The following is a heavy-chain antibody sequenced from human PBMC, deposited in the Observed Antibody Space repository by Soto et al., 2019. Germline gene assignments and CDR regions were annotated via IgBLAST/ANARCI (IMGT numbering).Heavy chain of an antibody. V-gene: IGHV3-23*01. J-gene: IGHJ5*02. CDR2: ISGSGGST. CDR3: XKRRGXXXXFDP. Sequence: GGSLRLSCAASGFTFSSYAMSWVRQAPGKGLEWVSAISGSGGSTYYADSVKGRFTISRDNSKNTLYLQMNSLRAEDTAVYYXXKRRGXXXXFDPXGQGTLVTVSS. CDR1: GFTFSSYA.